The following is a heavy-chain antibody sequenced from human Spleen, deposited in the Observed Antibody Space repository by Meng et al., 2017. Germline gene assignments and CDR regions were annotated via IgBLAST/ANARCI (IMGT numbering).Heavy chain of an antibody. CDR3: ARGPTTMAHDFDY. Sequence: HQGGPRPFKTSETLALPCRVSGGSFSSYYWTLIRQPPGKGLEWIGEINHRGSTNYNPSLESRATISVDTSQNNLSLKLSSVTAADSAVYYCARGPTTMAHDFDYWGQGTLVTVSS. V-gene: IGHV4-34*01. J-gene: IGHJ4*02. D-gene: IGHD4-11*01. CDR2: INHRGST. CDR1: GGSFSSYY.